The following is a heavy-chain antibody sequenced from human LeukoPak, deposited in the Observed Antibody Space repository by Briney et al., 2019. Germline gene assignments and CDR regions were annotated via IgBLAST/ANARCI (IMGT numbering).Heavy chain of an antibody. CDR1: GYTFTGYY. CDR3: ARDPGYKTLDY. V-gene: IGHV1-2*02. Sequence: ASVKVSCKTSGYTFTGYYLHWVRQAPGQGLECMGWININTGGTTYPQKFKGRVTMTGDTSITTAYMELSSLTSDDTAVYYCARDPGYKTLDYWGQGTLVTVSS. CDR2: ININTGGT. J-gene: IGHJ4*02. D-gene: IGHD1-1*01.